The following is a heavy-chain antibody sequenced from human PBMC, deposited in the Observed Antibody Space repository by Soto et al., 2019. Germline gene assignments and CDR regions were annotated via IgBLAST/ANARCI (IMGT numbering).Heavy chain of an antibody. Sequence: QVQLVQSGAEVKKPGSSVKVSCKASGGTFSSYPISWVRQAPGQGLEWMGRIIPILDITDYAQRFQGRVTITADKSTSTAYMELRSLSSDDTALYYCARPTSTGTTSGYYFDYWGQGTLVTVSS. CDR3: ARPTSTGTTSGYYFDY. D-gene: IGHD1-7*01. V-gene: IGHV1-69*02. CDR2: IIPILDIT. CDR1: GGTFSSYP. J-gene: IGHJ4*02.